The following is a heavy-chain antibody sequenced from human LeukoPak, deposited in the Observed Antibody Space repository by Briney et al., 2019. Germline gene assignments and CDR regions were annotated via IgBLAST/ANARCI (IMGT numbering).Heavy chain of an antibody. V-gene: IGHV4-34*01. D-gene: IGHD6-13*01. CDR3: WGIAAAGTPDY. CDR1: GGSFSGYY. J-gene: IGHJ4*02. Sequence: SETLSLTCAVYGGSFSGYYWSWIRQPPRKGLEWIGEINHSGSTNYNPSHKSRVTISVDTSKNQFSLKLSSVTAADTAVYYCWGIAAAGTPDYWGQGTLVTVSS. CDR2: INHSGST.